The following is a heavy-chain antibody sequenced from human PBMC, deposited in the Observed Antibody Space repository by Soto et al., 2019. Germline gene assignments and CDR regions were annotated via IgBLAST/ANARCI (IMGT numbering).Heavy chain of an antibody. J-gene: IGHJ4*02. V-gene: IGHV4-4*07. D-gene: IGHD3-9*01. CDR3: AREAQGRSFDWSFDY. Sequence: SETLSLTCTVSGGSISSYYLSWIRQPAGKGLEWIGRIYTSRSTNYNPSLKSRVTMSVDTSKNQFSLKLSSVTAADTAVYYCAREAQGRSFDWSFDYWGQGTLVTVSS. CDR2: IYTSRST. CDR1: GGSISSYY.